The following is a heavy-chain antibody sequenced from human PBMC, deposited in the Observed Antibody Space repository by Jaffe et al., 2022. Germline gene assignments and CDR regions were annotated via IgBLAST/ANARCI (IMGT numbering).Heavy chain of an antibody. J-gene: IGHJ6*03. Sequence: EVQLVQSGAEVKKPGATVKISCKVSGYTFTDYYMHWVQQAPGKGLEWMGLVDPEDGETIYAEKFQGRVTITADTSTDTAYMELSSLRSEDTAVYYCATGVGDSAYSSGWYRNYYYYYMDVWGKGTTVTVSS. D-gene: IGHD6-19*01. CDR2: VDPEDGET. V-gene: IGHV1-69-2*01. CDR1: GYTFTDYY. CDR3: ATGVGDSAYSSGWYRNYYYYYMDV.